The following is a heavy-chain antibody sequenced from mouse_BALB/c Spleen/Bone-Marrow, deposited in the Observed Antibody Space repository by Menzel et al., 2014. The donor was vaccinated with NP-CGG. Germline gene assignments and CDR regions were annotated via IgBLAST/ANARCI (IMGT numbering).Heavy chain of an antibody. CDR2: ISGGTSTI. V-gene: IGHV5-17*02. Sequence: EVKVVESGGGLVQPGGSRKLSCAASGFTFRSFGMHWARQAPEKGLEWVAYISGGTSTIYYADTVKGRFTISRDNPNNTLFLQMTSLRSEDTAMYYCVRGGYYVPSYFDSWGQGTTLTVSS. J-gene: IGHJ2*01. CDR3: VRGGYYVPSYFDS. CDR1: GFTFRSFG. D-gene: IGHD2-3*01.